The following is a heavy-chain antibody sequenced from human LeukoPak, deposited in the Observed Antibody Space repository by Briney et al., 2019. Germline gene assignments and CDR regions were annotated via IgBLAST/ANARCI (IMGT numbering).Heavy chain of an antibody. D-gene: IGHD6-19*01. J-gene: IGHJ4*02. CDR1: GFTFSSYA. V-gene: IGHV3-23*01. CDR3: AKDKGSGWTIDY. Sequence: PGGSLRLSYAASGFTFSSYAMSWVRPAPGKGLEWVSTITGSGGSTYYADSVKGRFTISRDNSKNTLYVQMNSLRAEDTAIYYCAKDKGSGWTIDYWGQGTLVTVSS. CDR2: ITGSGGST.